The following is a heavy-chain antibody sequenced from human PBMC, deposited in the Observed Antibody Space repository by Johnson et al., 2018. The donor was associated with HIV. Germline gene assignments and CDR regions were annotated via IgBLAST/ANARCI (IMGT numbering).Heavy chain of an antibody. Sequence: VQLVESGGGLVQPGGSLRLSCAASGFTFSSYAMSWVRQAPGKGLEWVSAISGSGGSTYYADSVKGRFTISRDNSKNTLYLQMNSLRAEDTAVYYCAKDWYACRFLRGAFDIWGQGTMVTVSS. CDR1: GFTFSSYA. CDR3: AKDWYACRFLRGAFDI. V-gene: IGHV3-23*04. CDR2: ISGSGGST. J-gene: IGHJ3*02. D-gene: IGHD2-2*01.